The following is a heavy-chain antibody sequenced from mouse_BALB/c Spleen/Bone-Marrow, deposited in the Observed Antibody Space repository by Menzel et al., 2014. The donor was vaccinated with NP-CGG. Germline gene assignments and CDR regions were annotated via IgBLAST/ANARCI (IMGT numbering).Heavy chain of an antibody. CDR3: ARDDDSYAMDY. CDR1: GFSLTSYS. J-gene: IGHJ4*01. V-gene: IGHV2-9*02. D-gene: IGHD2-3*01. Sequence: VKVEESGPGLVAPSQSLSITCTISGFSLTSYSVHWVRQPPGKGLEWLGVIWAGGSTNFNSALMSRLSISKDNSKSQVFLIMSSLQTDDTAMFYCARDDDSYAMDYWGQGTSVTVSS. CDR2: IWAGGST.